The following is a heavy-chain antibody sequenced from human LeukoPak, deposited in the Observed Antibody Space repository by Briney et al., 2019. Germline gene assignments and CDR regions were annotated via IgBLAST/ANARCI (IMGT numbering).Heavy chain of an antibody. D-gene: IGHD5-18*01. V-gene: IGHV1-8*01. CDR1: GYTFTSYG. CDR3: ARGRPARGDSYGYF. CDR2: MNPNSGNT. Sequence: ASVKVSCKASGYTFTSYGINWVRQATGQGLEWMGWMNPNSGNTGYAQKFQGRVTMTRNTSISTAYMELSSLRSEDTAVYYCARGRPARGDSYGYFWGQGTLVTVSS. J-gene: IGHJ4*02.